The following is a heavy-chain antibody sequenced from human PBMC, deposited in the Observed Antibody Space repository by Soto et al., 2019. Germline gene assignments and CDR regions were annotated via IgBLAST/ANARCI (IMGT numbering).Heavy chain of an antibody. CDR1: GYTFTSYG. CDR2: ISASNGNT. J-gene: IGHJ4*02. V-gene: IGHV1-18*01. D-gene: IGHD3-9*01. CDR3: AREGYDILTGYYLFDY. Sequence: QVQLVQSGAEVKNSGASVKVSCKASGYTFTSYGFSWVRQAPGQGLEWMGWISASNGNTNYAQKLQGRVTMTTDTSTSTAYMELRSLRSDDTAVYYCAREGYDILTGYYLFDYWGQGTLVTVSS.